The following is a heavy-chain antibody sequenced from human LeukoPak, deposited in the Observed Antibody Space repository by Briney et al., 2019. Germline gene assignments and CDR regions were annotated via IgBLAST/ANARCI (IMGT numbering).Heavy chain of an antibody. CDR2: ISESGSST. Sequence: PGGSLRLSCAAPGFTFSSYAMSWVRQAPGKGLEWVSAISESGSSTYYADSVKGRFTISRDDSKNTLYLQMNSLRAEDTAVYYCATPVAATFVDFDYWGQGTLVTVSS. J-gene: IGHJ4*02. D-gene: IGHD2-15*01. CDR1: GFTFSSYA. CDR3: ATPVAATFVDFDY. V-gene: IGHV3-23*01.